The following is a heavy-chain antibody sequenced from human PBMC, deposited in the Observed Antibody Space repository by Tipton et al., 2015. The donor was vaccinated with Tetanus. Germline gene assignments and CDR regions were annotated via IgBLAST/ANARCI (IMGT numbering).Heavy chain of an antibody. CDR3: ARRDEGSGYYHDNWYFDL. CDR2: IYYSGST. D-gene: IGHD3-22*01. CDR1: GGSISSYY. Sequence: TLSLTCTVSGGSISSYYWSWIRQPPGKGLEWIGYIYYSGSTNYNPSLKSRVTISVDTSKNQFSLKLSSVTAADTAVYYCARRDEGSGYYHDNWYFDLWGRGTLVTVSS. V-gene: IGHV4-59*12. J-gene: IGHJ2*01.